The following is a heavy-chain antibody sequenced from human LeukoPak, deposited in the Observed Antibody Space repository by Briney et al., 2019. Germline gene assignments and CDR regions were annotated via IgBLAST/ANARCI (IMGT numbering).Heavy chain of an antibody. Sequence: ASVKVSCKASGYTFTSYDINWVRQATGQGLEWMGWMNPNSGNTGYAQKFQGRVTMTSDMSTSTVYMELSSLTSEDTAVYYCAREQPHSYYVDVWGKGTTVTVSS. CDR2: MNPNSGNT. V-gene: IGHV1-8*01. CDR3: AREQPHSYYVDV. J-gene: IGHJ6*03. CDR1: GYTFTSYD. D-gene: IGHD6-13*01.